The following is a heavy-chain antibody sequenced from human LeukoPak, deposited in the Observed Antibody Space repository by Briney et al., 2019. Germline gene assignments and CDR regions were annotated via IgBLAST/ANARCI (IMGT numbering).Heavy chain of an antibody. CDR2: ITGTGGNT. CDR3: AKVKDTSGSRFDY. Sequence: GGSLRLSCAASGFTFRSYDMSWVRQAPGKGLEWVSDITGTGGNTYYADSVKGRFTISRDNSKNTLYLQMNSLRDEDTAVYNCAKVKDTSGSRFDYWGQGTLVTVSS. D-gene: IGHD3-22*01. CDR1: GFTFRSYD. J-gene: IGHJ4*02. V-gene: IGHV3-23*01.